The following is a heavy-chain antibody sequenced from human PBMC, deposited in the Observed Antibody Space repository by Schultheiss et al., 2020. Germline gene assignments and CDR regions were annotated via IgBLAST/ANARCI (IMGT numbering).Heavy chain of an antibody. J-gene: IGHJ6*02. D-gene: IGHD3-22*01. Sequence: SETLSLTCTVSGGSISSGGYYWSWIRQHPGKGLEWIGEINHSGSTNYNPSLKSRVTISVDTSKNQFSLKLSSVTAADTAVYYCAKDFYYDSSGYYYEVQTYYYGMDVWGQGTTVTVSS. V-gene: IGHV4-39*02. CDR1: GGSISSGGYY. CDR3: AKDFYYDSSGYYYEVQTYYYGMDV. CDR2: INHSGST.